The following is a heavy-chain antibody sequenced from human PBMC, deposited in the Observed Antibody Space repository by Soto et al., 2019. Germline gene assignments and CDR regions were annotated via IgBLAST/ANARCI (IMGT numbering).Heavy chain of an antibody. V-gene: IGHV1-69*13. Sequence: SLKVSCKASGGTFSSYAIIWVRQEHGQGLEWMGGIIPIFGRANYSRKFHGRGTSSRGELTSTAHMGLSSLRSEETAGDYWAKGRLTKPYYYYGMDVWGQGTTVTVSS. CDR2: IIPIFGRA. CDR1: GGTFSSYA. D-gene: IGHD2-8*01. J-gene: IGHJ6*02. CDR3: AKGRLTKPYYYYGMDV.